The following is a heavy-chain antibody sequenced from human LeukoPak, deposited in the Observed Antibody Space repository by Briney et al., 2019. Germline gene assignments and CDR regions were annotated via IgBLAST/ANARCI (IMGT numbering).Heavy chain of an antibody. CDR1: EFTFSSYD. V-gene: IGHV3-48*03. Sequence: GGSLRLSCAASEFTFSSYDIIWVRQAPGEGLEWVSWITGSGGAVKYTDSVKGRFTISRDNAKKSVYLQMNSLRVEDTAVYYCARNGGGLDYWGQGTLVTVSS. J-gene: IGHJ4*02. CDR2: ITGSGGAV. D-gene: IGHD3-16*01. CDR3: ARNGGGLDY.